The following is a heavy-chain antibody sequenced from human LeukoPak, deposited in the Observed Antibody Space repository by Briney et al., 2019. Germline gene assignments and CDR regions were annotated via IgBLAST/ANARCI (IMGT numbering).Heavy chain of an antibody. J-gene: IGHJ4*02. CDR1: GFTFSSYS. CDR3: ATVNSSSWSVDY. D-gene: IGHD6-13*01. CDR2: ISSSSSYI. V-gene: IGHV3-21*01. Sequence: PGGSLRLSCAASGFTFSSYSMNWVRQAPGKGLECVSSISSSSSYIYYADSVKGRFTISRDNAKNSLYLQMNSLRAEDTAVYYCATVNSSSWSVDYWGQGTLVTVSS.